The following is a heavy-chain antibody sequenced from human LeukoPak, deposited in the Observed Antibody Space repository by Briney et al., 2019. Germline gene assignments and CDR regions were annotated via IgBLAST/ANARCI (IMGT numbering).Heavy chain of an antibody. J-gene: IGHJ3*02. CDR3: ASSYCSSTSCYDGAFDI. Sequence: PGGSLRLSCAASGFTFSSYRMNWVRQAPGKGLEGVSSINSSSSYIYYADSVKGRFTISRDNAKNSLYLQMNSLRAEDTAVYYCASSYCSSTSCYDGAFDIWGQGTMVTVSS. V-gene: IGHV3-21*01. CDR2: INSSSSYI. D-gene: IGHD2-2*01. CDR1: GFTFSSYR.